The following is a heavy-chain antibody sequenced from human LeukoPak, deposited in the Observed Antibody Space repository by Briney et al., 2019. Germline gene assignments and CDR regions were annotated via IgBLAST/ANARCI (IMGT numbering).Heavy chain of an antibody. V-gene: IGHV3-48*04. Sequence: GGSLRLSCAAYGFTFSSYSMNWVRQAPGKGLEWVSFISSSSSTIYYADSVKGRFTISRDNAKHSLYLQMNSLRAEDTAAYYCARDRGGSYSAIDYWGQGTLVTVSS. J-gene: IGHJ4*02. CDR2: ISSSSSTI. CDR1: GFTFSSYS. D-gene: IGHD1-26*01. CDR3: ARDRGGSYSAIDY.